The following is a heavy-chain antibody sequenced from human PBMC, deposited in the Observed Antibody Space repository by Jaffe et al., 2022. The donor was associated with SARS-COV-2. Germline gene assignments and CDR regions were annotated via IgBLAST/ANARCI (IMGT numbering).Heavy chain of an antibody. V-gene: IGHV3-30*04. CDR1: GFTFSSYA. CDR3: ARKSESAFDI. Sequence: QVQLVESGGGVVQPGRSLRLSCAASGFTFSSYAMHWVRQAPGKGLEWVAVISYDGSNKYYADSVKGRFTISRDNSKNTLYLQMNSLRAEDTAVYYCARKSESAFDIWGQGTMVTVSS. J-gene: IGHJ3*02. CDR2: ISYDGSNK.